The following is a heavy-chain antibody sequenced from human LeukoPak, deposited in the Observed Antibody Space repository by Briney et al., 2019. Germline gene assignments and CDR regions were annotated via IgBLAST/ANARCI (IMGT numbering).Heavy chain of an antibody. CDR1: GGSISNSY. J-gene: IGHJ4*02. CDR3: ASGGEIGYFDS. D-gene: IGHD2-21*01. Sequence: SETLSLTCTVSGGSISNSYWSWIWQPAGTGLEWIGRIYTSGSTNHNPSLKSRVTISVDKSKVQFSLKLSSVTAADTAVFYCASGGEIGYFDSWGQGTLVTVSS. V-gene: IGHV4-4*07. CDR2: IYTSGST.